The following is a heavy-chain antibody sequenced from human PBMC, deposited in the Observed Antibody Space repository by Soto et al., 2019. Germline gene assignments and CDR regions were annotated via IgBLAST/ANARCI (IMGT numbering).Heavy chain of an antibody. CDR2: ISIAVNT. J-gene: IGHJ4*02. CDR1: GFTFSNYA. Sequence: GGSLRLSCAGSGFTFSNYAMSWVRQAPGKGLEWVSAISIAVNTYYADSVKGRFTISRDNSKNTLSLQMNSLRAEDTAVYYCAKQVRDGTSSPYYFDYWGQGTLVTVSS. CDR3: AKQVRDGTSSPYYFDY. V-gene: IGHV3-23*01. D-gene: IGHD6-6*01.